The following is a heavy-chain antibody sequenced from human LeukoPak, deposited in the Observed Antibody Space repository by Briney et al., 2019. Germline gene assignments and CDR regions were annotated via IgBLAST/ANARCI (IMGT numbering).Heavy chain of an antibody. CDR1: GFTFSSYA. CDR2: ISGSGGST. CDR3: AKVKAVEMATIFGFDY. D-gene: IGHD5-24*01. Sequence: GSLRLSCAASGFTFSSYAMSWVRQAPGKGLEWVSAISGSGGSTYYADSVKGRFTISRDNSKNTLYLQMNSLRAEDTAVYYCAKVKAVEMATIFGFDYWGQGTLVTVSS. J-gene: IGHJ4*02. V-gene: IGHV3-23*01.